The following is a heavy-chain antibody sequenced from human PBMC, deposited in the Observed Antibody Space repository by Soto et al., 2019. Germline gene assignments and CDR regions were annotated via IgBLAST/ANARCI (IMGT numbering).Heavy chain of an antibody. CDR1: GGSISSYY. V-gene: IGHV4-59*01. D-gene: IGHD3-9*01. J-gene: IGHJ5*02. CDR2: IYYSGST. CDR3: ARGYDILTGYSAPFEP. Sequence: PSETLSLTCTVSGGSISSYYWSWIRQPPGKGLEWIGYIYYSGSTNYNPSLKSRVTISVDTSKNQFSLKLSSVTAADTAVYYCARGYDILTGYSAPFEPWGQGTLVTVSS.